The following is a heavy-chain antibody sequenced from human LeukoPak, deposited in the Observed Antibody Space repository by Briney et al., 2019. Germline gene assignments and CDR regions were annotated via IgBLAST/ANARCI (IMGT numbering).Heavy chain of an antibody. D-gene: IGHD4-17*01. Sequence: GGSLRLSCAASGFTFSSYAMHWVRQAPGKGLEWVAVISYDGSNKYYADSVKGRFTSSRDNSKNTLYLQMNSLRAEDTAVYYCARFPASDGDCSWGQGTLVTVSS. V-gene: IGHV3-30-3*01. J-gene: IGHJ5*02. CDR2: ISYDGSNK. CDR1: GFTFSSYA. CDR3: ARFPASDGDCS.